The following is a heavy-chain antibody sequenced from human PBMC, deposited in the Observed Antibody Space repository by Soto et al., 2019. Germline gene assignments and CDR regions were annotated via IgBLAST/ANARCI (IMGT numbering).Heavy chain of an antibody. D-gene: IGHD1-20*01. CDR1: GFVFKNYE. J-gene: IGHJ6*02. CDR2: ISNSGNTI. Sequence: PGGSLRLSCVASGFVFKNYEMNWVRQAPGKGLEWISYISNSGNTIYVADSIRGRFTISRDNAKNSLFLQMNSLRADDTAVYYCARDIDNRDYYYGLDVWGQGTTVTVSS. CDR3: ARDIDNRDYYYGLDV. V-gene: IGHV3-48*03.